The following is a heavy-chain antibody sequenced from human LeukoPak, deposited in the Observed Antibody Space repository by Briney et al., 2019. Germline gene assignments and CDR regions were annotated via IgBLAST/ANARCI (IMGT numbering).Heavy chain of an antibody. J-gene: IGHJ4*02. CDR2: IIPIFGTA. CDR3: AAHIAAAGTGEDY. CDR1: GGTFSSYA. Sequence: GASVKVSCKASGGTFSSYAISWVRQAPGQGLEWMGGIIPIFGTANYAQKFQGRVTITADESTSTAYMELSSLRSEDTAVYYCAAHIAAAGTGEDYWGQGTLVTVSS. V-gene: IGHV1-69*13. D-gene: IGHD6-13*01.